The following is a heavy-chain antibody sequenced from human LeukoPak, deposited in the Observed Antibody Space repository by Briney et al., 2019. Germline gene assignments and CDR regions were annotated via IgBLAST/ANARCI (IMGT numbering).Heavy chain of an antibody. D-gene: IGHD2-2*01. Sequence: SGGSLRLSCAASGFTFSSYAMHWVRQAPGKGLEWVAVISYDGSNKYYADSVKGRFTISRDNSKNTLYLQMNSPRAEDTAVYYCARGRNQLLLYYYGMDVWGQGTTVTVSS. CDR1: GFTFSSYA. V-gene: IGHV3-30-3*01. CDR2: ISYDGSNK. J-gene: IGHJ6*02. CDR3: ARGRNQLLLYYYGMDV.